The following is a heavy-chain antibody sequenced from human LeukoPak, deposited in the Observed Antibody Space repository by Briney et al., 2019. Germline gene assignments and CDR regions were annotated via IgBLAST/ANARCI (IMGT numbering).Heavy chain of an antibody. CDR3: APDRGYSGYDLGY. CDR1: GFTFSSHW. J-gene: IGHJ4*02. D-gene: IGHD5-12*01. V-gene: IGHV3-7*01. Sequence: GGSLRLSCAASGFTFSSHWMSWVRQAPGKGLEWVANIKQDGSEKYVDSVKGRFTISRDNAKNSLYLQMNSLRAEDTAVYYCAPDRGYSGYDLGYWGQGTLVTVSS. CDR2: IKQDGSEK.